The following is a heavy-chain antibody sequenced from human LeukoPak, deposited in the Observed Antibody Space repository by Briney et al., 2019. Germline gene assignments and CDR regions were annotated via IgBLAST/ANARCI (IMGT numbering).Heavy chain of an antibody. Sequence: SQTLSLTCTVSGGSISSGDHYWSWIRQPPGKGLEWIGYIYYSGSTYYNPSLKSRVTISVDTSKNQFSLKLSSVTAADTAVYYCARTAVLRFLDRGYYFDYWGQGTLVTVSS. CDR3: ARTAVLRFLDRGYYFDY. J-gene: IGHJ4*02. CDR2: IYYSGST. D-gene: IGHD3-3*01. CDR1: GGSISSGDHY. V-gene: IGHV4-30-4*08.